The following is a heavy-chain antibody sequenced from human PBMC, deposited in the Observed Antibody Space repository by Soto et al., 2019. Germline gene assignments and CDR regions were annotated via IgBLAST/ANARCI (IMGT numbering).Heavy chain of an antibody. Sequence: PGGSLRLSCAVSGFSFSSYAMSWVRQAPGKGLEWVSGISGSGGATYYADSVKGRFTISRDTSTNTLYLQMINLRAEDPATYDCADGGEWSFNFEFWGQGTRVTVSS. D-gene: IGHD3-3*01. CDR1: GFSFSSYA. CDR2: ISGSGGAT. J-gene: IGHJ4*02. CDR3: ADGGEWSFNFEF. V-gene: IGHV3-23*01.